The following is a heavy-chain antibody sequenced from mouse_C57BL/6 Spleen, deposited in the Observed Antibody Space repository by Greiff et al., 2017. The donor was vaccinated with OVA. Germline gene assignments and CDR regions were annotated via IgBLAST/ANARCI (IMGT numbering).Heavy chain of an antibody. Sequence: QVQLQQSGAELVKPGASVKMSCKASGYTFTSYWITWVKQRPGQGLEWIGDIYPGSGSTNYNEKFKGKATLTVDTSSSTAYMQLSSLTSEDSAVYYCARPRLGRDYFDYWGQGTTLTVSS. D-gene: IGHD4-1*01. V-gene: IGHV1-55*01. CDR2: IYPGSGST. J-gene: IGHJ2*01. CDR1: GYTFTSYW. CDR3: ARPRLGRDYFDY.